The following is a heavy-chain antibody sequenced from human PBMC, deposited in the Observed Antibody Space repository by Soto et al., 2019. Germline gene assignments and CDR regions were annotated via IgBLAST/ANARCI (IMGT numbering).Heavy chain of an antibody. V-gene: IGHV1-18*01. D-gene: IGHD3-10*01. CDR2: ISAYNGNT. CDR1: GYTFTRYG. J-gene: IGHJ4*02. Sequence: ASVKVSCKASGYTFTRYGIRWGRQAPGQGLEWMGGISAYNGNTNYAQELQGSVTMTTDTSTSTAFVALRRPGSDDTAVWYCARDRRNYGSGSYRQGYSECWRQGTLVT. CDR3: ARDRRNYGSGSYRQGYSEC.